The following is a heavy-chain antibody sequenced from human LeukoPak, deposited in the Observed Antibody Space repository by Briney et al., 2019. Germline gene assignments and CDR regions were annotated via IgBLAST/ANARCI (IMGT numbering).Heavy chain of an antibody. CDR2: ISTASSTV. Sequence: PGGSLRLSCAASGFTFSSSGMNWVRQAPGKGLEWVSYISTASSTVYYAASVKGRFTISRDNAKNSLYLQMNSLRAEDTAVYYCARDVTYYGGDWFDPWGQGTLVTVSS. J-gene: IGHJ5*02. CDR1: GFTFSSSG. CDR3: ARDVTYYGGDWFDP. D-gene: IGHD4-23*01. V-gene: IGHV3-48*04.